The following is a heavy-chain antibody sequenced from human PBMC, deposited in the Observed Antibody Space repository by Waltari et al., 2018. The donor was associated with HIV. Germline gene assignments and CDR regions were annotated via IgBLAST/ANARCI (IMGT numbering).Heavy chain of an antibody. Sequence: EVQLVESGGGLVQPGGSLRLSCAGSGFTFSSYWMHWVRQAPGKGLGLVSRIKSDGSSRSYGDSVKGRFTISRDNAKNTLYLQMNSLRAEDTAVYYCARDFYGSVGYWGQGTLVTVSS. J-gene: IGHJ4*02. D-gene: IGHD3-10*01. V-gene: IGHV3-74*01. CDR2: IKSDGSSR. CDR3: ARDFYGSVGY. CDR1: GFTFSSYW.